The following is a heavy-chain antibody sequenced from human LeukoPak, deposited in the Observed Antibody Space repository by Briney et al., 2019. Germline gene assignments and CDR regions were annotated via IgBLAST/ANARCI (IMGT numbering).Heavy chain of an antibody. CDR1: GFTFSSYG. D-gene: IGHD4-23*01. CDR2: ISYDGSNK. V-gene: IGHV3-30*18. Sequence: GGSLRLSCAASGFTFSSYGMHWVRQAPGKGLEWVAVISYDGSNKYYADSVRGRFTISRDNSKNTLYLQMNSLRAEDTAVYYCAKDGDDYGGNLWGQGTLVTVSS. CDR3: AKDGDDYGGNL. J-gene: IGHJ4*02.